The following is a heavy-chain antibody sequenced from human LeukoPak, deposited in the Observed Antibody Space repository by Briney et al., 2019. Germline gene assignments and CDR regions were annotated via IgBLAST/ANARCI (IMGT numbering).Heavy chain of an antibody. CDR3: AKALIDSSTYYFDY. Sequence: GGSLRLSCAASGFTFSSYSMNWVRQAPGKGLEWVSSISSSSSYIYYADSVKGRFTISRDNSKNTLYLQMNSLRAEDTAVYYCAKALIDSSTYYFDYWGQGTLVTVSS. D-gene: IGHD2/OR15-2a*01. V-gene: IGHV3-21*04. J-gene: IGHJ4*02. CDR1: GFTFSSYS. CDR2: ISSSSSYI.